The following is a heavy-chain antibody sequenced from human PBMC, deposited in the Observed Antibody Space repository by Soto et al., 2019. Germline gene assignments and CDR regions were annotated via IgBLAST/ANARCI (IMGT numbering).Heavy chain of an antibody. CDR1: GGTFSSHS. CDR2: IITLFGTA. V-gene: IGHV1-69*01. J-gene: IGHJ4*02. D-gene: IGHD4-17*01. Sequence: VQLMQSGAEVKQPGYSVQVSCKASGGTFSSHSINWVRQAPGQGLERMGGIITLFGTAKYAQNFQRSVPITADQSTRTAFRELNCLGSDDTAGYSCAREVGYGDFAAALLDWGQGTLVTVSS. CDR3: AREVGYGDFAAALLD.